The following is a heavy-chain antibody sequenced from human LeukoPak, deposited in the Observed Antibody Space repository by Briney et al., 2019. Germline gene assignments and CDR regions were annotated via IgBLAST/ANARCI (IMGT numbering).Heavy chain of an antibody. Sequence: SGTLSLTCAVSGGSISSSNWWSWVRQPPGKGLEWIGEIYHSGSTNYNPSPKSRVTISVDKSKNQFSLKLSSVTAADTAVYYCARIGSGSYLGWFDPWGQGTLVTVSS. V-gene: IGHV4-4*02. CDR2: IYHSGST. D-gene: IGHD3-10*01. J-gene: IGHJ5*02. CDR1: GGSISSSNW. CDR3: ARIGSGSYLGWFDP.